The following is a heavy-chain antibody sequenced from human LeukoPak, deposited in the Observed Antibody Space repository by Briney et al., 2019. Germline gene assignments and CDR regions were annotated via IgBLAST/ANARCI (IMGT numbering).Heavy chain of an antibody. CDR2: IYYSGST. Sequence: NPSETLSLTCTVSGGSVSSGSYYWSWIRQPPGKGLEWIGYIYYSGSTNYNPSLKSRVTISVDTSKNQFSLKLSSVTAADTAVYYCARGSGPQEWGQGTLVTVSS. CDR3: ARGSGPQE. CDR1: GGSVSSGSYY. D-gene: IGHD6-19*01. V-gene: IGHV4-61*01. J-gene: IGHJ4*02.